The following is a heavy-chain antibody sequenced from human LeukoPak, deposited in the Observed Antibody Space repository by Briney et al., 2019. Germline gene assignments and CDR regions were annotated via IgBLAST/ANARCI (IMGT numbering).Heavy chain of an antibody. CDR1: GFTFSDYY. J-gene: IGHJ4*02. CDR3: ARDQNYDILTGYPDY. D-gene: IGHD3-9*01. Sequence: PGGSLRLSCAASGFTFSDYYMSWIRQAPGKGLEWVSYISSSSSYTNYADSVKGRFTISRDNAKNSLYLQMNSLRTEDTAVYCCARDQNYDILTGYPDYWGQGTLVTVSS. CDR2: ISSSSSYT. V-gene: IGHV3-11*06.